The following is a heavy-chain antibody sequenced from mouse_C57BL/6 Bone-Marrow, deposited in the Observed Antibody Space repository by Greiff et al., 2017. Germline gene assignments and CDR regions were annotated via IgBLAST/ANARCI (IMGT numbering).Heavy chain of an antibody. J-gene: IGHJ2*01. CDR2: IDPSDSYT. CDR3: ARGYYGSGDNYFDY. Sequence: VQLQQPGAELVMPGASVKLSCKASGYTFTSYWMHWVKQRPGQGLEWIGEIDPSDSYTNYNQKFKGKSTLTVDKSSSTAYMQLSSLTSEDSAVYYCARGYYGSGDNYFDYWGQGTTLTVSS. V-gene: IGHV1-69*01. CDR1: GYTFTSYW. D-gene: IGHD1-1*01.